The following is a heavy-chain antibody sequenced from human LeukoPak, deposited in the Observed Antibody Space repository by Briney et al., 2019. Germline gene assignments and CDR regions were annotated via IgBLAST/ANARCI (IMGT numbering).Heavy chain of an antibody. CDR3: ARGYYDFWSGYYTGIPFDY. J-gene: IGHJ4*02. V-gene: IGHV4-59*01. CDR1: GGSISSYY. D-gene: IGHD3-3*01. CDR2: IYYSGST. Sequence: SETLSLTCTVSGGSISSYYWSWIRQPPGKGLEWIGYIYYSGSTNYDPSLKSRVTISVDTSKNQFSLKLSSVPAADTAVYYCARGYYDFWSGYYTGIPFDYWGQGTLVTVSS.